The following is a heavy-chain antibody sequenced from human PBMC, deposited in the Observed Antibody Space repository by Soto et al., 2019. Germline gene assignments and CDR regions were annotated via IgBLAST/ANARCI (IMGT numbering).Heavy chain of an antibody. J-gene: IGHJ6*02. V-gene: IGHV4-31*03. CDR1: GGSISSGGYY. D-gene: IGHD3-9*01. CDR2: IYYSGST. Sequence: SETLSLTCTVSGGSISSGGYYWSWIRQHPGKGLEWIGYIYYSGSTYYNPSLKSRVTISVDTSKNQFSLKLSSVTAADTAVYYCARSDILTGYYYYYYYGMDVWGQGTTVTVSS. CDR3: ARSDILTGYYYYYYYGMDV.